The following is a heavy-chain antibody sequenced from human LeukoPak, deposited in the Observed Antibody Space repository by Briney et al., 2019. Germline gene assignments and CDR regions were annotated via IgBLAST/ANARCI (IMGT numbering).Heavy chain of an antibody. CDR2: IYPGDSDT. J-gene: IGHJ5*02. CDR1: GYSFTSYW. D-gene: IGHD1-26*01. CDR3: ARRSWGGSYYVGGYWFDP. V-gene: IGHV5-51*01. Sequence: GESLKISCKGSGYSFTSYWIGWVRQMPGKGLEWMGIIYPGDSDTRYSPSFQGQVTISADKSISTAYLQWSSLKASDTATYYCARRSWGGSYYVGGYWFDPWGQGTLVTVSS.